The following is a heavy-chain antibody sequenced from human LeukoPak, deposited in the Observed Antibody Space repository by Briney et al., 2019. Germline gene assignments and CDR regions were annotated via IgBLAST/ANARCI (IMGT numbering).Heavy chain of an antibody. CDR3: ARDGSYYDFWSGDPSWFDP. V-gene: IGHV3-21*01. J-gene: IGHJ5*02. CDR2: ISSSSSYI. D-gene: IGHD3-3*01. CDR1: GFTFSSYS. Sequence: PGGSLRLSCAASGFTFSSYSMNWVRQAPGKGLEWVSSISSSSSYIYYAYSVKGRFTISRDNAKNSLYLQMNSLRAEDTAVYYCARDGSYYDFWSGDPSWFDPWGQGTLVTVSS.